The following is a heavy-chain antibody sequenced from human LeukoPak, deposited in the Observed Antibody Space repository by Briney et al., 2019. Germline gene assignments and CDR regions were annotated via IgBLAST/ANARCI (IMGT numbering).Heavy chain of an antibody. CDR1: GFTFSDYY. V-gene: IGHV3-11*01. D-gene: IGHD3-9*01. Sequence: GGSLRLSCAASGFTFSDYYMSWIRQAPGKGLEWVSYISSSGSTIYYADSVKGRFTISRDNAKNSLYLQMNSLRAEDTAVYYCARDLHTPPYYDILTGYYFYYYYYGMDVWGQGTLVTVSS. CDR3: ARDLHTPPYYDILTGYYFYYYYYGMDV. J-gene: IGHJ6*02. CDR2: ISSSGSTI.